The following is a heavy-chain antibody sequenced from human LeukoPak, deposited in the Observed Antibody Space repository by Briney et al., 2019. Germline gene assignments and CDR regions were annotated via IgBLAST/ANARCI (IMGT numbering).Heavy chain of an antibody. D-gene: IGHD6-6*01. CDR1: GFTFSSYA. Sequence: GGSLRLSCAASGFTFSSYAMSWVRQAPGKGLEWVSAISGSGGSTYYADSVKGRFTISRDNSKNTLHLQMNSLRAEDTAVYYCAKDRPSAARRVQYFDYWGQGTLVTVSS. V-gene: IGHV3-23*01. J-gene: IGHJ4*02. CDR3: AKDRPSAARRVQYFDY. CDR2: ISGSGGST.